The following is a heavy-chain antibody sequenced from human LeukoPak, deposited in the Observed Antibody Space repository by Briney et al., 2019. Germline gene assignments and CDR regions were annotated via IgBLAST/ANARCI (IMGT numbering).Heavy chain of an antibody. D-gene: IGHD3-22*01. Sequence: GGSLRLSCAASGFTFDDYAMHWVRQAPGKGLEWVSGISWNSGSIGYADSVKGRFTISRDNAKNSLYLQMNSLRAEDTALYYCAKDSAPDYYDSSGYPSWGQGTLVTVSS. J-gene: IGHJ4*02. V-gene: IGHV3-9*01. CDR1: GFTFDDYA. CDR2: ISWNSGSI. CDR3: AKDSAPDYYDSSGYPS.